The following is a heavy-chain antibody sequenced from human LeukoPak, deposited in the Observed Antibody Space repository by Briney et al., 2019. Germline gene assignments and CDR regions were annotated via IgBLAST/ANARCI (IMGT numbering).Heavy chain of an antibody. CDR3: ARGRRPPQTFYDILTRNYMDV. CDR2: IYTSGST. D-gene: IGHD3-9*01. V-gene: IGHV4-61*02. J-gene: IGHJ6*03. Sequence: SQTLSLTCTVSGGSISSGSYYWSWIRQPAGKGLEWIGRIYTSGSTNYNPSLKSRVTISVDTSKNQFSLKLSSVTAADTAVYYCARGRRPPQTFYDILTRNYMDVWGKGTTVTISS. CDR1: GGSISSGSYY.